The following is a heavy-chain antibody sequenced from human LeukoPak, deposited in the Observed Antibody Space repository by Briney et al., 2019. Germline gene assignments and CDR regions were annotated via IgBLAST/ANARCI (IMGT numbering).Heavy chain of an antibody. Sequence: TGGSLRLSCAASGFTFSSYAMSWVRQALGKGLERVSAISGSGGSTYYADSVKGRFTISRDNSKNTLYLQMNSLRAEDTAVYYCAKDICSGGSCYSFSDYWGQGTLVTVSS. CDR3: AKDICSGGSCYSFSDY. V-gene: IGHV3-23*01. CDR1: GFTFSSYA. CDR2: ISGSGGST. D-gene: IGHD2-15*01. J-gene: IGHJ4*02.